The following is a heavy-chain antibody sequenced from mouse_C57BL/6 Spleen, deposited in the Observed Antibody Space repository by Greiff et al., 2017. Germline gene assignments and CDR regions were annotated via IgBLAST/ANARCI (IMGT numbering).Heavy chain of an antibody. CDR2: IRNKANGYTT. V-gene: IGHV7-3*01. J-gene: IGHJ4*01. CDR3: ARSLSSYAMDY. CDR1: GFTFTDYY. D-gene: IGHD1-1*01. Sequence: EVKLVESGGGLVQPGGSLSLSCAASGFTFTDYYMSWVRQPPGKALEWLGFIRNKANGYTTEYSASVKGRFTISRDNSQSILYLQMNALRAEDSATYYCARSLSSYAMDYWGQGTSVTVSS.